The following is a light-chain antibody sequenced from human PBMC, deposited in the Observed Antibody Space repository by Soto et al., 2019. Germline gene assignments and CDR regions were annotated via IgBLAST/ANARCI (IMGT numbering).Light chain of an antibody. CDR1: QSLSSY. V-gene: IGKV3-11*01. CDR2: DAS. Sequence: EIVLTQSPATLSLSPGDRATLSCRASQSLSSYLAWYQQKPGQAPILLIYDASNRATGIPARFSGSGSGTDFTLTISSLEPEDFAVYYCQQRSSWLTFGGGTKIEIK. J-gene: IGKJ4*01. CDR3: QQRSSWLT.